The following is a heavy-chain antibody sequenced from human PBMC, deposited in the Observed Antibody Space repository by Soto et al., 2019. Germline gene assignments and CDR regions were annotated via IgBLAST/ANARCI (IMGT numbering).Heavy chain of an antibody. CDR1: GGSISSYY. J-gene: IGHJ4*02. CDR2: IYYSGST. CDR3: ARARGGVVLGY. D-gene: IGHD2-2*01. V-gene: IGHV4-59*01. Sequence: QVQLQESGPGLVKPSETLSLTCTVSGGSISSYYWSWIRQPPGKGLEWIGYIYYSGSTNYNPSLKSRVTISVDTSKNQFSLKLSSVTAADTAVYYCARARGGVVLGYWGQGTLVTVSS.